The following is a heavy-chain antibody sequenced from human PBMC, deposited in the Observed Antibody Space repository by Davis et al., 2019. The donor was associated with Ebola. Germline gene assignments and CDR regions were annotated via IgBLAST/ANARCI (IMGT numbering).Heavy chain of an antibody. V-gene: IGHV3-7*03. D-gene: IGHD6-19*01. CDR1: GFTFSSYW. CDR2: IKQDGSEK. CDR3: AREPLSGWYFYGMDV. Sequence: PGGSLRLSCAASGFTFSSYWMSWVRQAPGKGLEWVANIKQDGSEKYYVDSVKGRFTISRDNAKNSLYLQMNSLRAEDTAVYYCAREPLSGWYFYGMDVWGQGTTVTVSS. J-gene: IGHJ6*02.